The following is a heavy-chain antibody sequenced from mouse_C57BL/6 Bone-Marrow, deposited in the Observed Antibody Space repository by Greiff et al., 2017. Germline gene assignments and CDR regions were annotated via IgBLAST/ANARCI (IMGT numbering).Heavy chain of an antibody. Sequence: VQLQQSGPGLVQPSQSLSITCTVSGFSLTSYGVHWVRQSPGKGLEWLGVIWSGGSTAYNAAFISRLSISKDNSKSQVFFKMNSLQADDTAIYYCARTYEYDDGGLFDYWGQGTTLTVSS. CDR1: GFSLTSYG. CDR3: ARTYEYDDGGLFDY. V-gene: IGHV2-2*01. CDR2: IWSGGST. J-gene: IGHJ2*01. D-gene: IGHD2-4*01.